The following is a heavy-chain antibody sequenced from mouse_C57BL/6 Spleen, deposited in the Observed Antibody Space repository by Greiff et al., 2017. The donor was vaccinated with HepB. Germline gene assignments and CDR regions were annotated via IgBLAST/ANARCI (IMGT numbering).Heavy chain of an antibody. D-gene: IGHD1-1*01. J-gene: IGHJ2*01. CDR1: GFNIKDYY. V-gene: IGHV14-2*01. CDR3: ASLITTVVAEDY. CDR2: IDPEDGET. Sequence: VQLKESGAELVKPGASVKLSCTASGFNIKDYYMHWVKQRTEQGLEWIGRIDPEDGETKYAPKFQGKATITADTSSNTAYLQLSSLTSEDTAVYYCASLITTVVAEDYWGQGTTLTVSS.